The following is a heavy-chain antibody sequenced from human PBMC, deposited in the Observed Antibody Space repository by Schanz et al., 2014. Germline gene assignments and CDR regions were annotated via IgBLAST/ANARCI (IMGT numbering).Heavy chain of an antibody. CDR2: IKQDGSEK. V-gene: IGHV3-7*01. CDR3: AKRCSSTSCSHGAFDI. CDR1: GFTVSSNY. J-gene: IGHJ3*02. D-gene: IGHD2-2*01. Sequence: EVQLVESGGGLVQPGGSLRLSCAASGFTVSSNYMSWVRQAPGEGLEWVANIKQDGSEKYYVDSVKGRFTISRDNAKNSLYLQMNSLSPEDTAVYYCAKRCSSTSCSHGAFDIWGQGTMVTVSS.